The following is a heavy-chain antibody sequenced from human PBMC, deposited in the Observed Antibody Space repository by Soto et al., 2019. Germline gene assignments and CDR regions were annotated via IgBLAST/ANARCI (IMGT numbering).Heavy chain of an antibody. CDR2: IKQDGSGT. J-gene: IGHJ1*01. CDR3: VKISWPAAGVL. V-gene: IGHV3-7*01. D-gene: IGHD2-2*01. Sequence: EVQLVESGGGLVQPGGSLRLSCAASGFTFTDHWMHWVRQAPGKGLEWVAYIKQDGSGTNYVDSVKGRFTISRDNAKNSLYLQMASLIDEDTAVYYCVKISWPAAGVLWGQGSLVTVSS. CDR1: GFTFTDHW.